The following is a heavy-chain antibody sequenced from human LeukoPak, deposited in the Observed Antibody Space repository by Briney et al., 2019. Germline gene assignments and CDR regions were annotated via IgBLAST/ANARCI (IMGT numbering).Heavy chain of an antibody. Sequence: ASVKVSCKASGYTFTGYYMHWVRQAPGQGLEWMGWINPNSGGTNYAQKFQGRVTMTGDTSISTAYMELSRLRSDDTAVYYCARNLMVRGVKVPFGYWGQGTLVTVSS. CDR3: ARNLMVRGVKVPFGY. J-gene: IGHJ4*02. D-gene: IGHD3-10*01. CDR2: INPNSGGT. V-gene: IGHV1-2*02. CDR1: GYTFTGYY.